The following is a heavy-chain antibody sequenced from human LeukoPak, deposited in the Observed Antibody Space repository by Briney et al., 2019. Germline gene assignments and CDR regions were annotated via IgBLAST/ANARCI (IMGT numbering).Heavy chain of an antibody. CDR2: IYHSGST. CDR3: ARHGAATWFDP. CDR1: GGSISSDAYS. Sequence: SQTLSLTCAVSGGSISSDAYSWSWIRQPPGEGLEWIGYIYHSGSTFYNPSLKSRVTISVDRSKNQFSLKLISVTAADTAVYYCARHGAATWFDPWGQGTLVIVSS. J-gene: IGHJ5*02. V-gene: IGHV4-30-2*01. D-gene: IGHD6-13*01.